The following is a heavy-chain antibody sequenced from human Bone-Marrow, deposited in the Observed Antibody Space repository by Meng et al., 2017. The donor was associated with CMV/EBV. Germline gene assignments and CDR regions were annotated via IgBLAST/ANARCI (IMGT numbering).Heavy chain of an antibody. CDR1: GFTFSDYY. D-gene: IGHD3-10*01. V-gene: IGHV3-11*04. CDR2: ISSSSSTI. CDR3: ARGPRGQPTPGDY. J-gene: IGHJ4*02. Sequence: GESLKISCAASGFTFSDYYMSWIRQAPGKGLEWVSYISSSSSTIYYADSVKGRFTISRDNAKNSLYLQMNSLRAEDTAVYYCARGPRGQPTPGDYWGQGTLVTVSS.